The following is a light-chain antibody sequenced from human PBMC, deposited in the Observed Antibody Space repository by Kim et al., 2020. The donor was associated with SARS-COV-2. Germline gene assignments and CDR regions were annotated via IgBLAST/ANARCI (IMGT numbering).Light chain of an antibody. CDR1: SLRTYY. Sequence: ALGQTVRITCQGDSLRTYYGSWYQLKPGQAPILVSYATNNRPSGIPDRFSGSSSGNTASLTITGAQAEDDADYYCNSRDSSGTHGVFGGGTQLTVL. CDR2: ATN. J-gene: IGLJ3*02. CDR3: NSRDSSGTHGV. V-gene: IGLV3-19*01.